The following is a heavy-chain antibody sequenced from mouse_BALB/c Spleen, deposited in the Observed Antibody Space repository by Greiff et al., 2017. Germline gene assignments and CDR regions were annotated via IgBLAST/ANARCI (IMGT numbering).Heavy chain of an antibody. V-gene: IGHV5-12-1*01. Sequence: EVHLVESGGGLVKPGGSLKLSCAASGFAFSSYDMSWVRQTPEKRLEWVAYISSGGGSTYYPDTVKGRFTISRDNAKNTLYLQMSSLKSEDTAMYYCARQGITTATSWFAYWGQGTLVTVSA. CDR2: ISSGGGST. D-gene: IGHD1-2*01. J-gene: IGHJ3*01. CDR1: GFAFSSYD. CDR3: ARQGITTATSWFAY.